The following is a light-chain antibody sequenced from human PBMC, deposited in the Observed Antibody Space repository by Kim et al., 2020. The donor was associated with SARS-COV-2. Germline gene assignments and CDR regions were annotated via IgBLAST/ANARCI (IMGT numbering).Light chain of an antibody. CDR2: GSS. Sequence: DIQMTQSPSSVSASVGDTVTITCRASQGFSTWLAWYQQKSGEAPQLLIYGSSRLPRGVPSRFSGSGSGTEFTLTINNLQPEDFATYYCQQAGTFGGGTKVDIK. V-gene: IGKV1-12*01. CDR1: QGFSTW. J-gene: IGKJ4*01. CDR3: QQAGT.